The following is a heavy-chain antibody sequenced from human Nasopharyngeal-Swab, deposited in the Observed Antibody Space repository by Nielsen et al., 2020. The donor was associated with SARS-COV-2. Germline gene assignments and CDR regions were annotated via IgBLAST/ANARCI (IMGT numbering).Heavy chain of an antibody. J-gene: IGHJ5*02. CDR1: GYTFASYA. CDR2: INTNTGNP. V-gene: IGHV7-4-1*02. Sequence: ASVKVSCKASGYTFASYAMNWVRQAPGQGLEWMGWINTNTGNPTYAQGFTGRFVFSLDTSASTAYLQISSLKAEDTAVYYCARDGYFDWLALSWFDPWGQGTLVTVSS. D-gene: IGHD3-9*01. CDR3: ARDGYFDWLALSWFDP.